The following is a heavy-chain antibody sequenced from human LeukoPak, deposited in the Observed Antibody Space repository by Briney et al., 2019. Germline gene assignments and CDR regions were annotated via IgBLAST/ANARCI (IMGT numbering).Heavy chain of an antibody. CDR2: MYYSGST. J-gene: IGHJ5*02. Sequence: SETLSLTCTVSGGSISSGDYYWSWIRQPPGKGLEWIAYMYYSGSTYDNPSLKSRVTMSEDTSKNQLSLKLSSVTAADTAVYYCARPYYYDSRIDPWGQGILVTVSS. CDR3: ARPYYYDSRIDP. V-gene: IGHV4-30-4*01. CDR1: GGSISSGDYY. D-gene: IGHD3-22*01.